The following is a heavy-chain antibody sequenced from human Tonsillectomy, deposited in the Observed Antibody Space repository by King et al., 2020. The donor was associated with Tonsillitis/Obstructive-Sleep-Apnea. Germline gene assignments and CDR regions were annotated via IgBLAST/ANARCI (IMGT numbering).Heavy chain of an antibody. CDR2: ISSSSSTI. CDR1: GFTFSSYS. Sequence: VQLVESGGGLIQRGGSLRLSCAASGFTFSSYSMNWVRQAPGKGLEWVSYISSSSSTIYYADSVKGRFTISRDNAKNSLYLQMNSLRDEDTAVYYCARELLAATGNYFDYWGQGSLVTVSS. D-gene: IGHD6-13*01. V-gene: IGHV3-48*02. J-gene: IGHJ4*02. CDR3: ARELLAATGNYFDY.